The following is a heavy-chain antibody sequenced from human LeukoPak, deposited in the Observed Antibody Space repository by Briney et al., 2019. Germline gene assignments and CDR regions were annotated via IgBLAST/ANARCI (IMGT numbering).Heavy chain of an antibody. J-gene: IGHJ4*02. CDR2: ISAYNGNT. CDR3: AREIGPIQLHLWGSAFDY. CDR1: GYTFTSYG. D-gene: IGHD5-18*01. V-gene: IGHV1-18*01. Sequence: ASVKVSCKASGYTFTSYGISWVRQAPGQGLEWMGWISAYNGNTNYAQKLQGRVTMTTDTSTSTTYMELRSLRSDDTAVYYCAREIGPIQLHLWGSAFDYWGQGTLVTVSS.